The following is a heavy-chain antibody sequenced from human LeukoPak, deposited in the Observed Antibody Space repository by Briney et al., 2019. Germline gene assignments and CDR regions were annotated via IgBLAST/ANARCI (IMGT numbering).Heavy chain of an antibody. Sequence: GASVKVSCKASGYTFTGYYMHWVRQAPGQGLEWMGWINPNSGGTNYAQKFRGRVTMTRDTSISTAYMELSRLRSDDTAVYYCARVVVVPAAHFDYRGQGTLVTVSS. D-gene: IGHD2-2*01. CDR3: ARVVVVPAAHFDY. J-gene: IGHJ4*02. CDR1: GYTFTGYY. CDR2: INPNSGGT. V-gene: IGHV1-2*02.